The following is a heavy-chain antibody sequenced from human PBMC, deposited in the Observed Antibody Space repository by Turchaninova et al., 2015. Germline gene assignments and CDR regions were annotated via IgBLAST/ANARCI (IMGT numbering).Heavy chain of an antibody. D-gene: IGHD4-17*01. CDR1: GVIFSCQA. CDR2: ISGSGGST. Sequence: EVQLLESGGGLVQPGGSLRLSCAAYGVIFSCQAMSRVRQGPGKGLEWVSAISGSGGSTYYADSVKGRFTISRDNSKNTLYLQMNSLRAEDTAVYYCALSDGLYGDSSYGFYYYYGMDVWGQGTTVTVSS. CDR3: ALSDGLYGDSSYGFYYYYGMDV. V-gene: IGHV3-23*01. J-gene: IGHJ6*02.